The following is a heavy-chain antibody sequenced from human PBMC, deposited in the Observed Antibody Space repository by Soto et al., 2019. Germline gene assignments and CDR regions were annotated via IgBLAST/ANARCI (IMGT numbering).Heavy chain of an antibody. V-gene: IGHV1-46*01. CDR2: INPSGGGT. J-gene: IGHJ3*02. CDR1: GYTFTNYY. CDR3: AEVIGRAGGGGGGFDI. Sequence: QVQMVQSGAEVKKPGASVTVSCKASGYTFTNYYIHWVRQAPGQGLEWTGMINPSGGGTSYAQMSKGGAPRRGNTTRRKEYGELSGWSSRDAAGYCWAEVIGRAGGGGGGFDIWGQGTMVTVSS. D-gene: IGHD3-16*02.